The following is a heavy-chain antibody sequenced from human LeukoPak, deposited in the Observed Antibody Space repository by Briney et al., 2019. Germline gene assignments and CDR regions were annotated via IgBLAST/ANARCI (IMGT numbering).Heavy chain of an antibody. CDR3: ARDIHGDCTSFDY. V-gene: IGHV3-23*01. J-gene: IGHJ4*02. D-gene: IGHD4-17*01. CDR2: ISGSGGST. CDR1: GFTFSSYA. Sequence: GGSLRLSCAAAGFTFSSYAMSWVRHAPGKGLEWVSAISGSGGSTYYAHSVTGRLTISRDNSKNTLYLQMNSLRVEDTAIYYCARDIHGDCTSFDYWGQGTLVTVSS.